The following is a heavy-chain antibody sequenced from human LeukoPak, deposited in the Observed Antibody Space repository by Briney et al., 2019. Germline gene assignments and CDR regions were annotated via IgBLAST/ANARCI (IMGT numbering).Heavy chain of an antibody. V-gene: IGHV4-34*01. D-gene: IGHD3-9*01. CDR2: INHSGST. CDR3: ARGPRLTGAFDI. J-gene: IGHJ3*02. CDR1: GGSFSGYY. Sequence: SETLSLTCALYGGSFSGYYWSWIRQPPGKGLEWIGEINHSGSTNYNPSLKSRVTISLDTSKNQFSLKLSSVTAADTAVYYCARGPRLTGAFDIWGQGTMVTVSS.